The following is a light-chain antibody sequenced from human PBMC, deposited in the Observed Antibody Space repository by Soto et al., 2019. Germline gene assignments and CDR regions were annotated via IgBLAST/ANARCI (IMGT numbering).Light chain of an antibody. CDR2: GAS. V-gene: IGKV3-20*01. Sequence: EIVLTQSPGTLSLSPGEGATLSCRASQSISSNFLAWDQQKRGQAPRLLIHGASNRATGIPDRFSGSGSGTDFTLTITRLEPEDFAGYYCQQYGGAPRTFGQGTKVEVK. J-gene: IGKJ1*01. CDR3: QQYGGAPRT. CDR1: QSISSNF.